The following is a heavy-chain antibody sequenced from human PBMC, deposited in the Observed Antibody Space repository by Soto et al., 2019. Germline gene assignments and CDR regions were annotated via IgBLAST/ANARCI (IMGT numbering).Heavy chain of an antibody. CDR3: AKDLGYYDSSGYDY. J-gene: IGHJ4*02. Sequence: WFRPAPGKGLEWVSAISGSGGSTYYADSVKGRFTISRDNSKNTLYLQMNSLRAEDTAVYYCAKDLGYYDSSGYDYWGQGTLVTVSS. CDR2: ISGSGGST. V-gene: IGHV3-23*01. D-gene: IGHD3-22*01.